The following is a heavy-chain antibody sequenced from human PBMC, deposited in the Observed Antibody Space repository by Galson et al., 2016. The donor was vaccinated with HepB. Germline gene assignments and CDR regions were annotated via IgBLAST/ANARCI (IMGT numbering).Heavy chain of an antibody. CDR3: ARDPMRFAFDL. CDR1: GFTFRTSW. J-gene: IGHJ3*01. CDR2: INPDGSQT. Sequence: SLRLSCAASGFTFRTSWMSWVRQPPGKGPVWVANINPDGSQTYYVDSVKGRFNISKDNAKNSLYLRMNSLRADDTAVYYCARDPMRFAFDLWGQGTMVTVSS. V-gene: IGHV3-7*01.